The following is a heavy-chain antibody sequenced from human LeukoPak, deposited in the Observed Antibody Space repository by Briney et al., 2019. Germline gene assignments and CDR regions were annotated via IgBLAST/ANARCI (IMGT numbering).Heavy chain of an antibody. D-gene: IGHD6-6*01. CDR2: IKEDGSQK. J-gene: IGHJ4*02. Sequence: GGSLRLSCAASGFTFSSYWMSWVRQAPGKGPEWVANIKEDGSQKYYVDSVKGRFTISRDNAKNSLYLQVNSLRAEDTAVYYCARARGYFDYWGQGTLVTVSS. V-gene: IGHV3-7*01. CDR1: GFTFSSYW. CDR3: ARARGYFDY.